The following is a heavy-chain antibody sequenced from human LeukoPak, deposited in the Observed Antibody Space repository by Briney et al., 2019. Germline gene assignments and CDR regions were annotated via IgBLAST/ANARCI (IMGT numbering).Heavy chain of an antibody. D-gene: IGHD6-13*01. J-gene: IGHJ5*02. CDR3: ARHWPGGIAAAGTLGWFDP. CDR2: IYYSGST. V-gene: IGHV4-39*01. CDR1: GGSISSSSYY. Sequence: SETLSLTCTVSGGSISSSSYYWGWIRQPPGKGLEWIGSIYYSGSTYYNPSLKIRVIISVDTSKNQFSLKLSSVTAADTAVYYCARHWPGGIAAAGTLGWFDPWGQGTLVTVSS.